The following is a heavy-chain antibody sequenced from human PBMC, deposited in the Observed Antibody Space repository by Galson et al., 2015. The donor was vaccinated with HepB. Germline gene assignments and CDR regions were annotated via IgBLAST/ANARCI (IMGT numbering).Heavy chain of an antibody. V-gene: IGHV4-34*01. D-gene: IGHD1-20*01. J-gene: IGHJ3*02. CDR1: GGSFSGYY. CDR2: INHSGST. Sequence: ATLSLTCAVYGGSFSGYYWSWIRQPPGKGLEWIGEINHSGSTNYNPSLKSRVTISVDTSKNQFSLKLSSVTAADTAVYYCARGRYNWNAGRVSRDAFDIWGQGTMVTVSS. CDR3: ARGRYNWNAGRVSRDAFDI.